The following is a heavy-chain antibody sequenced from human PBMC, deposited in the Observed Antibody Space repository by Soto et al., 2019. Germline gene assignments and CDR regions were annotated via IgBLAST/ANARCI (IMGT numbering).Heavy chain of an antibody. D-gene: IGHD2-2*02. CDR1: GYTFTSYA. CDR3: AKSATVPAAIAY. J-gene: IGHJ4*02. CDR2: INAGNGNT. Sequence: ASVKVSCKASGYTFTSYAMRWVRQAPGQRLEWMGWINAGNGNTKYSQKFQGRVTITRDTSASTAYMELSSPRSEDTAVYYCAKSATVPAAIAYWGQGTLVTVSS. V-gene: IGHV1-3*01.